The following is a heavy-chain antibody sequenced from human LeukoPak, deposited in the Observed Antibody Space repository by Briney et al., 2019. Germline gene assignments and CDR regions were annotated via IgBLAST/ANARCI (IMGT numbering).Heavy chain of an antibody. J-gene: IGHJ4*02. V-gene: IGHV3-30*02. CDR1: GFTFNSYG. CDR2: IRSDGSTK. Sequence: GGSLRLSCAASGFTFNSYGMDWVRQAPGKGLEWVAFIRSDGSTKYYADSVKGRFAISRDNSKNTLYLQMNSLRADDTAVYYCAKDDPKAYFDYWGQGNLVTVSS. CDR3: AKDDPKAYFDY.